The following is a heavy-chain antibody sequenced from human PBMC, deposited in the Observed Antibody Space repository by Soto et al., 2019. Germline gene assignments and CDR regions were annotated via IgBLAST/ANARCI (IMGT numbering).Heavy chain of an antibody. J-gene: IGHJ3*02. CDR1: GYTFTNHG. CDR2: INPYNANV. D-gene: IGHD3-16*01. CDR3: ERDRFAGIWGDDFDI. V-gene: IGHV1-18*04. Sequence: QVQLVQSGAEVKKPGASVKVSCKTSGYTFTNHGINWVRQAPGQGLEWMGWINPYNANVNYAQKRQGRVTMTTDTSTSKAYMDLRCLTADATDVYYCERDRFAGIWGDDFDIWGQGTMVNVSS.